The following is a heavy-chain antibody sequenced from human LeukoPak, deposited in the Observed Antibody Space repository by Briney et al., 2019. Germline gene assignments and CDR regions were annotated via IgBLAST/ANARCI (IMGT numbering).Heavy chain of an antibody. J-gene: IGHJ4*02. CDR3: AREPTENCGGDCYHLDY. CDR2: ISPNSGGT. CDR1: GYTFTGYY. D-gene: IGHD2-21*02. V-gene: IGHV1-2*02. Sequence: ASVKVSCKASGYTFTGYYMHWGRQAPGQGLEWMGWISPNSGGTNYAQKFQGRVTLTRDTSISTAYMELSRLRSDDTAVYYCAREPTENCGGDCYHLDYWGQGTLVTVSS.